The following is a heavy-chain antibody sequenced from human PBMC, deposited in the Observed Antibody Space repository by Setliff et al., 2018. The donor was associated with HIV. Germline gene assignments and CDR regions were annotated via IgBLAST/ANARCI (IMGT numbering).Heavy chain of an antibody. CDR2: IYWDDDK. V-gene: IGHV2-5*02. J-gene: IGHJ4*02. CDR3: AHTQHYYDSCVYFFDY. D-gene: IGHD3-22*01. Sequence: SGPTLVNPTPTLTLTCTLSGFSLSISGVGVGWIRQPPGKALEWLALIYWDDDKRYSPSLQSRLTVTKDTSKNQVVRTMTNLDPVDTATYYCAHTQHYYDSCVYFFDYVCQGTLVKASS. CDR1: GFSLSISGVG.